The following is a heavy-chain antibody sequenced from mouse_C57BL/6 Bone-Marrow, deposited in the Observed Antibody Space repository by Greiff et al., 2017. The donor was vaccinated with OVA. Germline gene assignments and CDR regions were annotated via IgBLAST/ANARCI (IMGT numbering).Heavy chain of an antibody. D-gene: IGHD2-2*01. V-gene: IGHV5-9-1*02. CDR3: TRDYGYDDWYFDV. CDR2: ISSGGDYI. J-gene: IGHJ1*03. CDR1: GFTFSSYA. Sequence: EVHLVESGGDLVKPGGSLKLSCAASGFTFSSYAMSWVRQTPEKRLEWVAYISSGGDYIYYADTVKGRFTISRDNARNTLYLQMSSLKSEDTAMYYCTRDYGYDDWYFDVWGTGTTVTVSS.